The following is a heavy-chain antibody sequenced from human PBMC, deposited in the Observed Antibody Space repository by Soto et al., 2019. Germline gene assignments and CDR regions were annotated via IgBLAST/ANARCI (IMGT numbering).Heavy chain of an antibody. D-gene: IGHD6-6*01. CDR1: GDFITSYY. CDR3: ARVHSSSYYYGLAV. CDR2: IYYSGST. V-gene: IGHV4-59*01. J-gene: IGHJ6*02. Sequence: PSETLSLTCTVTGDFITSYYWTWIRQPPGKELEWIGKIYYSGSTNYNPPLKSRVTMSVDSSKTQFSLNLTSVTAADTAVYYCARVHSSSYYYGLAVWGQGIPVTV.